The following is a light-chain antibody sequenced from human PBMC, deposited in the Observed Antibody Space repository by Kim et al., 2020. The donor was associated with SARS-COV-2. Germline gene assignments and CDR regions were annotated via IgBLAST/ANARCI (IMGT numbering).Light chain of an antibody. J-gene: IGLJ1*01. CDR1: NSNIGTNT. CDR2: SNN. CDR3: AGWDDSLSGYV. Sequence: GQRFIISCSGRNSNIGTNTVNWYQQFPGTAPKRLIYSNNERPSGVPDRFSGSTSGTSASLAISGLQFEDEADYYCAGWDDSLSGYVFGSGTKVTVL. V-gene: IGLV1-44*01.